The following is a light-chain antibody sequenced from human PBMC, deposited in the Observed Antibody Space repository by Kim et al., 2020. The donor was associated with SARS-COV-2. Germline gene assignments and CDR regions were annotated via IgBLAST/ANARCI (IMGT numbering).Light chain of an antibody. CDR2: GKD. J-gene: IGLJ2*01. V-gene: IGLV3-19*01. Sequence: SSELTQDPAVSVALGQTVRITCQGDSLRTYYATWYQQKPGQAPKVVIYGKDNRPSGVPDRFSGSSSGNTAYLTITVTQAGDEADYYCNSRDSNDYVVFGGGTKVTVL. CDR3: NSRDSNDYVV. CDR1: SLRTYY.